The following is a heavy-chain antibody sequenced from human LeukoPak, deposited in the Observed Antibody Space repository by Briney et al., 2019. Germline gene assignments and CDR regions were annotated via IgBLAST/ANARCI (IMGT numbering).Heavy chain of an antibody. CDR3: AKAGGA. J-gene: IGHJ4*02. CDR2: MKQDGREI. V-gene: IGHV3-7*01. D-gene: IGHD1-14*01. CDR1: GFNFSNYW. Sequence: GGCLRLSCVASGFNFSNYWMSWVRQAPGKGLQWVANMKQDGREIYYVDSVEGRFTISRDNAKNSLYLQMNSLRAEDTAVYYCAKAGGAWGQGTLVTVSS.